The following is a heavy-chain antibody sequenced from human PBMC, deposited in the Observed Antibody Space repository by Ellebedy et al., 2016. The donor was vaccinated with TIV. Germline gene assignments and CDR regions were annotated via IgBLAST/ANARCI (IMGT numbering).Heavy chain of an antibody. CDR3: ARDRGGVGATNGFDY. CDR2: INPSGGST. CDR1: AYTFTSYY. V-gene: IGHV1-46*04. Sequence: AASVKVSCKASAYTFTSYYMHWVRQAPGQGLEWMGIINPSGGSTSYAQKLQGRVTMTRDTSPSKVYMELSSLRSEDTAVYYCARDRGGVGATNGFDYWGQGTLVTVSS. J-gene: IGHJ4*02. D-gene: IGHD1-26*01.